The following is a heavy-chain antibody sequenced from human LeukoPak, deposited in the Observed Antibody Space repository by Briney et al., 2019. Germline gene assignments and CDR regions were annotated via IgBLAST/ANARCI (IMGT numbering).Heavy chain of an antibody. CDR1: GGSISSSSYS. CDR2: IYYSGST. J-gene: IGHJ6*03. Sequence: PSETLSLTCTVSGGSISSSSYSWGWIRQPPGKGLEWIGSIYYSGSTYYNPSLKSRVTISVDTSKNQFSLKLSSVTAADTAVYYCAREGERITMVRGVGQGAKDYYYYMDVWGKGTTVTISS. D-gene: IGHD3-10*01. CDR3: AREGERITMVRGVGQGAKDYYYYMDV. V-gene: IGHV4-39*07.